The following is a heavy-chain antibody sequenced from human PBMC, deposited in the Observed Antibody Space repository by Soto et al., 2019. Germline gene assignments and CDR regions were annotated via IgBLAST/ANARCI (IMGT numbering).Heavy chain of an antibody. CDR1: GYTLTELS. J-gene: IGHJ3*02. CDR2: FDPEDGET. D-gene: IGHD1-26*01. Sequence: ASVKVSCKVSGYTLTELSMHWVRQAPGKGLEWMGGFDPEDGETIYAQKFQGRVTMTEDTSTDTAYMELSSLRSEDTAVYYYATDSIVGATTWLSAFDIWGQGTMVTVSS. V-gene: IGHV1-24*01. CDR3: ATDSIVGATTWLSAFDI.